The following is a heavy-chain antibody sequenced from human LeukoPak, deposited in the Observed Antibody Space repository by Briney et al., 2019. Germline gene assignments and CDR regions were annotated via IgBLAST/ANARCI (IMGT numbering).Heavy chain of an antibody. CDR1: GFAFDDHT. J-gene: IGHJ4*02. CDR2: ISWEGSTT. V-gene: IGHV3-43*01. Sequence: GALRLSCATSGFAFDDHTMHWVRQLPGKGLEWVSLISWEGSTTYYADSVKDRFTISRDTNKNSLYLQMNSLRTEDTALYYCAKARSSSWSYLESWGQGTLVIVSS. CDR3: AKARSSSWSYLES. D-gene: IGHD6-13*01.